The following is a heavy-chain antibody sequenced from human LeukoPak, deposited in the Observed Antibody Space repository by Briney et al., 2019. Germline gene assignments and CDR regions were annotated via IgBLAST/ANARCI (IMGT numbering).Heavy chain of an antibody. J-gene: IGHJ4*02. Sequence: SETLSLTCTVSGGSINTGDYYWTWLRQPPGKGLEWVGSLFYTGNTYYNPSLKTRVTISLDTSKNQFSLKLSSVTAADTAVYYCARENIVSTRDFDYWGQGTLVTVSS. V-gene: IGHV4-39*07. CDR1: GGSINTGDYY. CDR2: LFYTGNT. D-gene: IGHD5/OR15-5a*01. CDR3: ARENIVSTRDFDY.